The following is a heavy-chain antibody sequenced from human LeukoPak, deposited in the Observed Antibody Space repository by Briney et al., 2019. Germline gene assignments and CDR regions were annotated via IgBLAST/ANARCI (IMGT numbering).Heavy chain of an antibody. CDR2: IISSSSYI. J-gene: IGHJ6*02. D-gene: IGHD1-26*01. CDR1: GFTFSSYN. Sequence: GGSLRLSCAASGFTFSSYNMNWVRQAPGKGLEWVSSIISSSSYIYYADSVKGRFTISRDNAKNSLYLQMNSLRAEDTAVYYCAREVAYSGSNYGMDVWGQGTTVTVSS. CDR3: AREVAYSGSNYGMDV. V-gene: IGHV3-21*01.